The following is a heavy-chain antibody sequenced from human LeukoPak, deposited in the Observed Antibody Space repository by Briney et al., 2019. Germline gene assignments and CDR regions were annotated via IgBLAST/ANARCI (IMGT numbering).Heavy chain of an antibody. CDR2: ISAYNGNT. V-gene: IGHV1-18*01. CDR3: ARDCSSTSCYEPFDY. J-gene: IGHJ4*02. CDR1: GYTFTSYG. Sequence: ASVKVSCKASGYTFTSYGISWVRQARGQGLEWMGWISAYNGNTNYAQKLQGRVTMTTDTSTSTAYMELRSLRSDDTAVYYCARDCSSTSCYEPFDYWGQGTLVTVSS. D-gene: IGHD2-2*01.